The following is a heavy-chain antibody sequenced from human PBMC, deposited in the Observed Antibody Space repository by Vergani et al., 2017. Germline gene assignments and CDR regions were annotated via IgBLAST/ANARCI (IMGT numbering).Heavy chain of an antibody. CDR2: ISSSSSYI. V-gene: IGHV3-21*01. Sequence: EVQLVESGGGLVKPGGSLRLSCAASGFPFSSYTMNWVRQSPGKGLEWVSSISSSSSYIYYADSVKGRFTISRDNAKNSLYLQMNSLGAEDTAVYYCARDLVAFNHAFDIWGQGTMVTVSS. CDR1: GFPFSSYT. D-gene: IGHD5-12*01. J-gene: IGHJ3*02. CDR3: ARDLVAFNHAFDI.